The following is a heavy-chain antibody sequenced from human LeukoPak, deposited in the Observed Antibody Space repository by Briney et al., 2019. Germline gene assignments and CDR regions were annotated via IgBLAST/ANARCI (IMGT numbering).Heavy chain of an antibody. CDR2: IYYSGST. J-gene: IGHJ4*02. CDR1: GGSLSSGDYY. Sequence: PSQTLSLTCTVSGGSLSSGDYYWSWIRQPPGKGLEWIGYIYYSGSTYYNPSLKSRVTISVDTSKNQFSLKLSSVTAPDMAVYYCARISSSYSNYFDYWGQGTLVTVSS. D-gene: IGHD6-13*01. CDR3: ARISSSYSNYFDY. V-gene: IGHV4-30-4*08.